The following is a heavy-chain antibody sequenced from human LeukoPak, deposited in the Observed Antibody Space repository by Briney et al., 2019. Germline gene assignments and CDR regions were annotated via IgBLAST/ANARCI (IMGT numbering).Heavy chain of an antibody. V-gene: IGHV4-4*07. CDR3: ARDKDDYGDQGGLDY. Sequence: PSETLSLTCTVSGGSISSYYWSWIRQPAGKGLEWIGRIYTSGSTNYNPSLKSRVTMSVDTSKNQFSLKLSSVTAADTAVYYCARDKDDYGDQGGLDYWAREPWSPSPQ. CDR1: GGSISSYY. J-gene: IGHJ4*02. CDR2: IYTSGST. D-gene: IGHD4-17*01.